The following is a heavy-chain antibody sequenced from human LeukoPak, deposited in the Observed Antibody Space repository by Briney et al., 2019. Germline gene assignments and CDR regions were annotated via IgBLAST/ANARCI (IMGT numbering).Heavy chain of an antibody. V-gene: IGHV4-59*08. D-gene: IGHD1-26*01. Sequence: SETLSLTCTVSGGFISSYYWSWIRQPPGKGLEWIGYINYSGSTNYNPSLKSRVTISVDTSKNQFSLKLSSVTAADTAVYYCAGRGTALPVWGQGTLVTVSS. CDR3: AGRGTALPV. CDR2: INYSGST. J-gene: IGHJ4*02. CDR1: GGFISSYY.